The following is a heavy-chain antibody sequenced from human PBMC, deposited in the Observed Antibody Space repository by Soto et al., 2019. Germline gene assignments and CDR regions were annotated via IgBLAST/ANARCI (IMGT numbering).Heavy chain of an antibody. J-gene: IGHJ4*02. CDR2: INHSGST. D-gene: IGHD6-6*01. CDR3: ARVWIAARPIGSY. V-gene: IGHV4-34*01. Sequence: SETLSLTCAVYGGSFSGYCWSWIRQPPGKGLEWIGEINHSGSTNYNPSLKSRVTISVDTSKNQFSLKLSSVTAADTAVYYCARVWIAARPIGSYWGQGTLVTVSS. CDR1: GGSFSGYC.